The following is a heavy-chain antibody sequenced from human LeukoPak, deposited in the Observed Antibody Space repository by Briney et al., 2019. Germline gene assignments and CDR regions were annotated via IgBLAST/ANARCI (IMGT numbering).Heavy chain of an antibody. J-gene: IGHJ4*02. D-gene: IGHD3-22*01. V-gene: IGHV3-48*04. Sequence: GGSLRLSCAASGFTFSNVWMNWVRQAPGQGLGWVSYISSSGSTIYYADSVKGRFTISRDDAKNSLYLQMNSLRAEDTAVYYCARDSDDSSGYYPDYWGQGTLVTVSS. CDR3: ARDSDDSSGYYPDY. CDR1: GFTFSNVW. CDR2: ISSSGSTI.